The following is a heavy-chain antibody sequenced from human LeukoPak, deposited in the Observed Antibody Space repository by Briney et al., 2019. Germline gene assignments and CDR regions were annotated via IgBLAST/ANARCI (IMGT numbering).Heavy chain of an antibody. CDR3: ARDFGY. Sequence: GGSLRLSCAASGFTCSSYWMSWVRQAPGKGLEWVANIKQDGSEKYYVDSVKGRFTISRDNAKNSLYLQMNSLRAEDTAVYYCARDFGYWGQGTLVTVSS. J-gene: IGHJ4*02. V-gene: IGHV3-7*01. CDR1: GFTCSSYW. CDR2: IKQDGSEK.